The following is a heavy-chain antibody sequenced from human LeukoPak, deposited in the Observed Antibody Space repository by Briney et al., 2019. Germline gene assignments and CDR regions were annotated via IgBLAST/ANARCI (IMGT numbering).Heavy chain of an antibody. CDR2: ITGNGVST. D-gene: IGHD6-13*01. J-gene: IGHJ5*02. V-gene: IGHV3-43*02. CDR3: AKCVYSNIYYWFDP. CDR1: GFTFEDYG. Sequence: GGTLRLSCAASGFTFEDYGMHWVREAPGKGREWVSHITGNGVSTYYADSVKGRFTISRDNSKNSLYLQMNSLRTEDTALYYCAKCVYSNIYYWFDPWGQGTLVSVSS.